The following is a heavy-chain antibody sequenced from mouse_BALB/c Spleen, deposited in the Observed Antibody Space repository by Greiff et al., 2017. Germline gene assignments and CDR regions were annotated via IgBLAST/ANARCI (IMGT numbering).Heavy chain of an antibody. CDR3: ARWGYPAWFAY. D-gene: IGHD2-2*01. Sequence: EVQGVESGPELVKPGASVKMSCKASGYTFTSYVMHWVKQKPGQGLEWIGYINPYNDGTKYNEKFKGKATLTSDKSSSTAYMELSSLTSEDSAVYYCARWGYPAWFAYWGQGTLVTVSA. V-gene: IGHV1-14*01. CDR2: INPYNDGT. J-gene: IGHJ3*01. CDR1: GYTFTSYV.